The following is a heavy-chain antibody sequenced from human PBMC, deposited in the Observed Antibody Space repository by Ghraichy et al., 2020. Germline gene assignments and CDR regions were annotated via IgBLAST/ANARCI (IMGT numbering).Heavy chain of an antibody. CDR2: ISWDGGST. CDR3: WAEVVITTKSAFDI. Sequence: GESLRLSCAASGFTFDDYAMHWVRQAPGKGLEWVSLISWDGGSTYYADSVKGRFTISRDNSKNSLYLQMNSLRAEDTALYYCWAEVVITTKSAFDIWGQGTMVTVSS. CDR1: GFTFDDYA. J-gene: IGHJ3*02. D-gene: IGHD3-22*01. V-gene: IGHV3-43D*04.